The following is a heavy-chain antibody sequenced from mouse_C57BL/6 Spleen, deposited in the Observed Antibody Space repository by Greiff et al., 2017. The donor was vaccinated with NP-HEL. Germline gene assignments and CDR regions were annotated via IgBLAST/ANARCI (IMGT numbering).Heavy chain of an antibody. D-gene: IGHD1-1*01. Sequence: EVMLVESEGGLVQPGSSMKLSCTASGFTFSDYYMAWVRQVPEKGLEWVANINYDGSSTYYLDSLKSRFIISRDNAKNILYLQMRSLKSEDTATYYCAREGDYYGSDYWGQGTTLTVSS. CDR1: GFTFSDYY. J-gene: IGHJ2*01. CDR2: INYDGSST. V-gene: IGHV5-16*01. CDR3: AREGDYYGSDY.